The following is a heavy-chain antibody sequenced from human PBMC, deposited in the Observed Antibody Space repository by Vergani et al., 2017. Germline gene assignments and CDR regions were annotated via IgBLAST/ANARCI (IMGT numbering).Heavy chain of an antibody. V-gene: IGHV4-39*02. Sequence: QLQLQESGPGLVKPSATLSLTCSVSGASIRSSNYYWGWIRQPPGKGLEWIASIYYSGSTYYNPSLKSRVTISVDTSKNQFSLKLSSVTAADTAVYYCARDQGVHNWFDPWGQGTLVTVSS. CDR2: IYYSGST. CDR3: ARDQGVHNWFDP. J-gene: IGHJ5*02. CDR1: GASIRSSNYY.